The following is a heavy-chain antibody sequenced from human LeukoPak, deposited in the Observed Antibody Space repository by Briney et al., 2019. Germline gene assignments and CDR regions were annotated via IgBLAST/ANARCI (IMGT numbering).Heavy chain of an antibody. CDR1: GYTFTGYY. V-gene: IGHV1-2*02. J-gene: IGHJ4*02. D-gene: IGHD2-2*01. CDR2: INPNSGGT. CDR3: ARDLEVVVVPAAIKEGGSPDY. Sequence: ASVKVSCKASGYTFTGYYMHWVRQAPGQGLEWMGWINPNSGGTNYAQKFQGRVTMTRDTSISTAYMELSRLRSDDTAVYYCARDLEVVVVPAAIKEGGSPDYWGQGTLVTVSS.